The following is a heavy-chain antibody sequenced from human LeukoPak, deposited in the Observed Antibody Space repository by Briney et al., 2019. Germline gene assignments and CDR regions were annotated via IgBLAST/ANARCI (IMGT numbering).Heavy chain of an antibody. CDR1: GFTFGGYT. Sequence: GGSLRLSCAASGFTFGGYTMNWVRQAQGKGLEWVSSISSRSSDIYYADSVKGRFTISRDNAKNSLYLQMNSLRAEDTAVYFCARALYYDILTGYQSHSYYFDYWGQGTLVTVSS. CDR2: ISSRSSDI. V-gene: IGHV3-21*01. J-gene: IGHJ4*02. D-gene: IGHD3-9*01. CDR3: ARALYYDILTGYQSHSYYFDY.